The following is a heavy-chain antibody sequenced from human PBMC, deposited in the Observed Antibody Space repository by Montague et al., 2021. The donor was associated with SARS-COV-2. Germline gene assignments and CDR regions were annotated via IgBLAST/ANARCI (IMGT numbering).Heavy chain of an antibody. D-gene: IGHD2-21*02. CDR1: GFTFSNYA. Sequence: SLRLSCAASGFTFSNYAMHWVRQAPGKGLEWVAVISFAGNDRYYGDSVRGRFAISRDNSQNTLYLRMNSLRTEDTAVYYCSRGSFVFCGGDCYSDSWGRGTLVTVSS. CDR3: SRGSFVFCGGDCYSDS. V-gene: IGHV3-30*09. J-gene: IGHJ5*01. CDR2: ISFAGNDR.